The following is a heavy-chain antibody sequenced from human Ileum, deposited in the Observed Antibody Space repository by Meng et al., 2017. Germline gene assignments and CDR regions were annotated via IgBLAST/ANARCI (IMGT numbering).Heavy chain of an antibody. D-gene: IGHD3-22*01. V-gene: IGHV4-4*02. Sequence: QVQLRESGPRLVKPSGTLSLTCAVSGTWWSWVRQPPGKGLEWIGEIFQSGRTNYNPSLKSRVTISIDKSKSQISLQLSAVTAADTAVYSCATSNDRDVYYLGYWGQGTLVTVSS. CDR3: ATSNDRDVYYLGY. J-gene: IGHJ4*02. CDR1: GTW. CDR2: IFQSGRT.